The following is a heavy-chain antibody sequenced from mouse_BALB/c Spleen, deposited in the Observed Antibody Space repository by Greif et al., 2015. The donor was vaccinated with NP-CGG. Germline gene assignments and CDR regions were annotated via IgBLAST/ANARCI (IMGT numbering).Heavy chain of an antibody. Sequence: EVHLVESGGGLVKPGGSLKLSCAASGFTFSSYAMSWVRQTPEKRLEWVASISSGGSTYYPDSVKGRFTISRDNARNILYLQMSSLRSEDTAMYYCARALLQGFAYWGQGTLVTVSA. D-gene: IGHD1-2*01. CDR1: GFTFSSYA. V-gene: IGHV5-6-5*01. J-gene: IGHJ3*01. CDR2: ISSGGST. CDR3: ARALLQGFAY.